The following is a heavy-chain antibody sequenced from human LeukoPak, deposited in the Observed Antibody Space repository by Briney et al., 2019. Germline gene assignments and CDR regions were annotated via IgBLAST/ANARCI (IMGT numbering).Heavy chain of an antibody. CDR1: GYTFTSYY. V-gene: IGHV1-46*01. CDR2: INPSGGST. D-gene: IGHD3-9*01. J-gene: IGHJ4*02. CDR3: ARGLTGYCNVY. Sequence: ASVKVSCKASGYTFTSYYIHWVRQAPGQGLEWMGIINPSGGSTSYAQNFQGRATMTRDTSTSTVYMELRSLRSEDTAVYYCARGLTGYCNVYWGQGTLVTVSS.